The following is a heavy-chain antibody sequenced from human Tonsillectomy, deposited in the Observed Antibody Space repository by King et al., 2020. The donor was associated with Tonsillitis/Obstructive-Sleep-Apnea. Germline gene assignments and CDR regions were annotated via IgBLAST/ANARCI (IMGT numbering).Heavy chain of an antibody. CDR1: GSTLSSYG. D-gene: IGHD2-2*02. CDR3: ARGTLYDLYYMDV. V-gene: IGHV3-33*01. CDR2: IWYDGSNK. J-gene: IGHJ6*03. Sequence: VQLVESGGGVVQPGRSLRLACAASGSTLSSYGMHWGRLAPGKGLEWVAVIWYDGSNKYYADSVKGRFTISRDNSKNTLYLQLNRLRAEDTAVYYCARGTLYDLYYMDVWGKGTTVIVSS.